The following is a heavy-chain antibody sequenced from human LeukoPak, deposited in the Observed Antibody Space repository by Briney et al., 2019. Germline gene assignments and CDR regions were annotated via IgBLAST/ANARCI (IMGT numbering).Heavy chain of an antibody. V-gene: IGHV3-74*01. CDR2: INTDGSST. D-gene: IGHD6-19*01. CDR1: GFTFSSYW. J-gene: IGHJ3*02. Sequence: PGGSLRLSCAASGFTFSSYWMHWFRQAPGKGLVWVSRINTDGSSTSHADSVKGRFTISRDNAKNTLYLQMNSLRAEDTAVYYCARARYSSGWYIASGAFDIWGQGTMVTVSS. CDR3: ARARYSSGWYIASGAFDI.